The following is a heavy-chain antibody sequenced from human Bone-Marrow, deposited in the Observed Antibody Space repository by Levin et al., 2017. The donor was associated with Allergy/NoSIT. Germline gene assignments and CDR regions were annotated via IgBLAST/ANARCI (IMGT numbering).Heavy chain of an antibody. CDR3: ARDRRRGIYGDEFGT. V-gene: IGHV4-59*01. CDR1: DDSISTYY. Sequence: SETLSLTCTVSDDSISTYYWHWIRQSPGKGLEWLGYIYYTGKTMYNPSLKSRLTISIETSKNQFSLNLRSLTAADTAVYFCARDRRRGIYGDEFGTWGQGIPVTVSS. J-gene: IGHJ5*02. D-gene: IGHD2-21*02. CDR2: IYYTGKT.